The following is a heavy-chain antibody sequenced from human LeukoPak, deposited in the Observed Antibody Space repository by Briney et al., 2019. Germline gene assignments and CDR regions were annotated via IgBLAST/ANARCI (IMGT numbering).Heavy chain of an antibody. V-gene: IGHV3-48*04. CDR3: ARDISAAGHYYHYYTMDV. J-gene: IGHJ6*02. Sequence: GESLRLSCAASGFSFSDYDMNWVRQAPGEGLEWVSYIGPSGSTIFYADSVKGRFTVSRDNAKKSLYLQMDSLRADDTAVYYCARDISAAGHYYHYYTMDVWGQGTTVTVSS. CDR1: GFSFSDYD. D-gene: IGHD2/OR15-2a*01. CDR2: IGPSGSTI.